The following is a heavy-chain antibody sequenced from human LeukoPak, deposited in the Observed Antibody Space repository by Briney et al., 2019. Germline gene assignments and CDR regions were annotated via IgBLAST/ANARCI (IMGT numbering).Heavy chain of an antibody. CDR2: INPSGGST. CDR3: ARQVATGGFDY. CDR1: GYTFTSYY. D-gene: IGHD5-12*01. Sequence: ASVKVSCMASGYTFTSYYMHWVRQAPGQGLEWMGIINPSGGSTSYAQKFQGRVTMTRDTSTSTVYMELSSLRSEDTAVYYCARQVATGGFDYWGQGTLVTVSS. J-gene: IGHJ4*02. V-gene: IGHV1-46*01.